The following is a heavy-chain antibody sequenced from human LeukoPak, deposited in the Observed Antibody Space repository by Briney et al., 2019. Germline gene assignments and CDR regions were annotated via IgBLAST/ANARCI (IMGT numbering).Heavy chain of an antibody. J-gene: IGHJ4*02. CDR2: IYYSGST. CDR1: GGSISSSSYY. D-gene: IGHD2/OR15-2a*01. Sequence: SQTLSLTCTVSGGSISSSSYYWGWIRQPPGKGLEWIGSIYYSGSTYYNPSLKSRVTISVDTSKNQFSLKLSSVTAADTAVYYYARLWRGLYFSDYWGQGTLVTVSS. V-gene: IGHV4-39*01. CDR3: ARLWRGLYFSDY.